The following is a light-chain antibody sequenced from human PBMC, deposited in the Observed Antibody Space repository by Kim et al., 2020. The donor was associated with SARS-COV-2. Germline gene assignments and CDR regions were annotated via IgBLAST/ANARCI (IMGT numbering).Light chain of an antibody. Sequence: DIVMTQSPESLAVSLGERATIHCKSSQSLLYSSNNKNYLAWYQKKPGQPPKRLIFWASMREFGVPDRFSGSGSGTEFTLTISSLQADDVAIYYCQQYYSTLMYSFGQGTKLEI. J-gene: IGKJ2*03. V-gene: IGKV4-1*01. CDR2: WAS. CDR3: QQYYSTLMYS. CDR1: QSLLYSSNNKNY.